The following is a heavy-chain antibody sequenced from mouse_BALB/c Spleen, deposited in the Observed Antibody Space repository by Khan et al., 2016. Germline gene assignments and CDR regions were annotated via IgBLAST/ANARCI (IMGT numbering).Heavy chain of an antibody. D-gene: IGHD2-3*01. J-gene: IGHJ1*01. CDR1: GYTFSAYW. CDR3: ASSGDGYYRYFDV. V-gene: IGHV1-9*01. CDR2: ILPGSDST. Sequence: QVQLQQSGAELMKPGASVKISCKASGYTFSAYWIEWVQQRPGHGLEWIGEILPGSDSTRYNEKFKGKATFTADTSSNTAYMQLSSLTSEDSAVYYCASSGDGYYRYFDVWGAGTTVTVSS.